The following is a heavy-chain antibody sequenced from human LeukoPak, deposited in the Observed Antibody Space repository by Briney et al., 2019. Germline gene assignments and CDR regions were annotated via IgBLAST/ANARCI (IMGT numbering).Heavy chain of an antibody. J-gene: IGHJ4*02. D-gene: IGHD4-23*01. CDR3: ARRAGGYSHPYDY. V-gene: IGHV3-23*01. CDR1: GFTFSSYA. Sequence: GGSLRLSCAASGFTFSSYAMSWVRQAPGKGLEWVSAISNSGGSTYYADSVKGRFTISRDNSKDALYLQMNSLRAEDTAVYYCARRAGGYSHPYDYWGQGILVTVSS. CDR2: ISNSGGST.